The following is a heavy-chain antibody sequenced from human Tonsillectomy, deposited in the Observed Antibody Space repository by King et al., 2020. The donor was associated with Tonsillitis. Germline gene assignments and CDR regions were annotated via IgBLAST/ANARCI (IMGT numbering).Heavy chain of an antibody. Sequence: LQLQESGPGLVKPSETLSLTCTVSGGSISSSSYYWGWIRQPPGKGLEWIGSIYYSGSTYYNPSLKSRVTISVDTSKNQFSLKLSSVTAADTAVYYCARQVGATWGYYYYYGMDVWGQGTTVTVSS. J-gene: IGHJ6*02. CDR1: GGSISSSSYY. V-gene: IGHV4-39*01. CDR2: IYYSGST. CDR3: ARQVGATWGYYYYYGMDV. D-gene: IGHD1-26*01.